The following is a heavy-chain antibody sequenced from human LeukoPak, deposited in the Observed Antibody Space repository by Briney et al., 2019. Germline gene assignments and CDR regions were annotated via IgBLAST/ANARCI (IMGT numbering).Heavy chain of an antibody. CDR3: AKGDNNILTGYYNSFDS. D-gene: IGHD3-9*01. V-gene: IGHV3-23*01. Sequence: GGSLRLSCAASGFTFSSYAMSWVRQAPGKGLVWVSHINGDGSWTSYADSVKGRFTISRDNSRNTLYLQMNSLRAEDTALFYCAKGDNNILTGYYNSFDSWGQGTLVTVSS. CDR1: GFTFSSYA. J-gene: IGHJ4*02. CDR2: INGDGSWT.